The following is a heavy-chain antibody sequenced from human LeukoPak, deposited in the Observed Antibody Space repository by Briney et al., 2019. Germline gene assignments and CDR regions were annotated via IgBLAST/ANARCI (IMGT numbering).Heavy chain of an antibody. CDR3: ARGPWGPDSYGYAATYCGGDYSAP. CDR2: INPNSGGT. D-gene: IGHD2-21*02. J-gene: IGHJ5*02. V-gene: IGHV1-2*02. Sequence: ASVKVSCKASGYTFTGYYMHWVRQAPGQGLEWMGWINPNSGGTNYAQKFQGRVTMTRDTSISTAYMELSRLRSDDTAVYYCARGPWGPDSYGYAATYCGGDYSAPWGQGTLVTVSS. CDR1: GYTFTGYY.